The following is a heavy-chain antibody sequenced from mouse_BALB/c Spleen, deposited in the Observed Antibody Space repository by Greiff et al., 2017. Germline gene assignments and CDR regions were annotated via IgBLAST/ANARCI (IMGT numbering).Heavy chain of an antibody. J-gene: IGHJ3*01. CDR1: GFTFSSYG. D-gene: IGHD4-1*01. Sequence: EVKLVESGGGLVQPGGSLKLSCAASGFTFSSYGMSWVRQTPDKRLELVATINSNGGSTYYPDSVKGRFTISRDNAKNTLYLQMSSLKSEDTAMYYCARDGEGTGTSWFAYWGQGTLVTVSA. CDR3: ARDGEGTGTSWFAY. V-gene: IGHV5-6-3*01. CDR2: INSNGGST.